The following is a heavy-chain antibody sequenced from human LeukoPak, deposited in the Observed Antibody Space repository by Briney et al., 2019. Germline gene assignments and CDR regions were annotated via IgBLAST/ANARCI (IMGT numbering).Heavy chain of an antibody. D-gene: IGHD4-11*01. CDR3: ARGPYMCRGMDV. CDR2: INHSGST. J-gene: IGHJ6*02. Sequence: SETLSLTCAVYGGSFSGYYWSWIRQPPGKGLEWIGEINHSGSTNYNPSLKSRVTISVDTSKNQFSLKLSSATAADTAVYYCARGPYMCRGMDVWGQGTTVTVSS. CDR1: GGSFSGYY. V-gene: IGHV4-34*01.